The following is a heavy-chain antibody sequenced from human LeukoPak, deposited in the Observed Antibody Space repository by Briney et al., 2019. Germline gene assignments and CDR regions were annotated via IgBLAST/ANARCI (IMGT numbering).Heavy chain of an antibody. CDR3: ARDSGLSGGSWPLDY. CDR1: GYTFTSYS. D-gene: IGHD2-15*01. J-gene: IGHJ4*02. CDR2: ISAYNGNT. Sequence: ASVKVSCKASGYTFTSYSISWVRQAPGQGLEWMGWISAYNGNTNYAQKLQGRVTMTTDTSTSTAYMELRSLRSDDTAVYYCARDSGLSGGSWPLDYWGQGTLVTVSS. V-gene: IGHV1-18*01.